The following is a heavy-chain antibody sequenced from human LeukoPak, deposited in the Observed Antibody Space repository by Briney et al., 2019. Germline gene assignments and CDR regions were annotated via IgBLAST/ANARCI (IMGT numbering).Heavy chain of an antibody. CDR3: TTRRWAQEMATIPYYFNY. Sequence: PGGSLRLSCAASGFTFSSYEMNWVRQAPGKGLEWVSYISSSGSTIYYADSVKGRFTISRDNAKNSLYLQMNSLRAEDTAVYYCTTRRWAQEMATIPYYFNYWGQGTLVTVSS. V-gene: IGHV3-48*03. D-gene: IGHD5-24*01. J-gene: IGHJ4*02. CDR1: GFTFSSYE. CDR2: ISSSGSTI.